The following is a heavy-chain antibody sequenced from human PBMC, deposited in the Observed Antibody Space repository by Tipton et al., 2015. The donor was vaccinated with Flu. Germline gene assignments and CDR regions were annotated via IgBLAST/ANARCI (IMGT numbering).Heavy chain of an antibody. D-gene: IGHD2/OR15-2a*01. CDR1: GGSISSYY. Sequence: TLSLTCTVSGGSISSYYWSWIRQPAGKGLEWIGSMYSSGTTYYNPSLKSRVAISLDTSNNQFSLKLSFVTAADTAVYYCARRHFSFDIWGQGTMVTVSS. CDR3: ARRHFSFDI. J-gene: IGHJ3*02. V-gene: IGHV4-4*07. CDR2: MYSSGTT.